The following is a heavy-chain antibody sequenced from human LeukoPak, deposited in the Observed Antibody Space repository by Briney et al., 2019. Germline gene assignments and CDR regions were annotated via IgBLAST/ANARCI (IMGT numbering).Heavy chain of an antibody. D-gene: IGHD2-15*01. J-gene: IGHJ4*02. CDR3: AKGRGYCTGGSCYSDY. CDR1: GFTFSNYA. CDR2: ISGSDGST. Sequence: SGGSLRLPCTASGFTFSNYAMSWVRQAPGKGLEWVSTISGSDGSTYYADSVKGRFTISRDNSKNTLYLQMNSLRVEDTAIYYCAKGRGYCTGGSCYSDYWGQGTLVTVSS. V-gene: IGHV3-23*01.